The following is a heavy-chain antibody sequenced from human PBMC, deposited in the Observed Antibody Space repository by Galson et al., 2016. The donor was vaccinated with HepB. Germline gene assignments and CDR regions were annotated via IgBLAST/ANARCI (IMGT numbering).Heavy chain of an antibody. CDR1: GGTFNSYA. CDR3: ARTLVLSRGYFDS. Sequence: SCKASGGTFNSYAISWVRQAPGQGLEWMGGVIPVFGTANYAQKFQGRVTITADKSTSTAYMELSSLRSEDTAVYYCARTLVLSRGYFDSWGQGILVTVSS. J-gene: IGHJ4*02. D-gene: IGHD4/OR15-4a*01. CDR2: VIPVFGTA. V-gene: IGHV1-69*06.